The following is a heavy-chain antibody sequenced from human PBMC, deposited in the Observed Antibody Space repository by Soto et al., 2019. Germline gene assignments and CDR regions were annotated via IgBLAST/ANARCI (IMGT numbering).Heavy chain of an antibody. J-gene: IGHJ4*02. CDR3: ARRRPLTAHRVFDY. Sequence: SETLSLTCAIYGGSFSGYYWSWIRQPPGKGLEWIGEINHSGSTNYNPSLKSRVTISVDTSKNQFSLKLSSVTAADTAVYYCARRRPLTAHRVFDYWGQGTLVTVSS. V-gene: IGHV4-34*01. CDR2: INHSGST. CDR1: GGSFSGYY.